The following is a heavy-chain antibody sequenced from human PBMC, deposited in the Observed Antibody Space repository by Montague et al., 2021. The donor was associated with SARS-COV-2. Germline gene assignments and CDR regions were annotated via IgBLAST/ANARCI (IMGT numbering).Heavy chain of an antibody. CDR1: GDSISSYY. V-gene: IGHV4-59*01. D-gene: IGHD1-1*01. J-gene: IGHJ4*02. CDR2: VHYTRST. Sequence: SETLSLTCEVSGDSISSYYWSWIRQSPGKGLEWIGYVHYTRSTEYNPSLKTRVTLSLDTPRNHSSLKLRSVTAADTAVYYCARAQNTCFIANCVNYFEVWGLGALVTVSS. CDR3: ARAQNTCFIANCVNYFEV.